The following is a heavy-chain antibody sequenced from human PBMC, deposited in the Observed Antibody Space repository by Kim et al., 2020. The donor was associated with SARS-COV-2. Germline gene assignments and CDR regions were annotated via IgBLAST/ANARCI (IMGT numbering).Heavy chain of an antibody. CDR3: ATGLLSSGWYVRDY. V-gene: IGHV1-24*01. J-gene: IGHJ4*02. D-gene: IGHD6-19*01. CDR2: FDPEDGET. CDR1: GYTLTELS. Sequence: ASVKVSCKVSGYTLTELSMHWVRQAPGKGLEWMGGFDPEDGETIYAQKFQGRVTMTEDTSTDTAYMELSSLRSEDTAVYYCATGLLSSGWYVRDYWGQGTLVTVSS.